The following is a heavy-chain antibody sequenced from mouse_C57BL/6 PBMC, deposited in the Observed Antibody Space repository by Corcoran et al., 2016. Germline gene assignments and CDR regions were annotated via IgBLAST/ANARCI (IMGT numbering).Heavy chain of an antibody. J-gene: IGHJ2*01. D-gene: IGHD1-1*01. Sequence: QIQLVQSGPELKKPGETVKISCKASGYTFPNYGMSWVQQAPGKGLKWMGWINTYSGVPTYADDFKGRFAFSLETSASTAYLQINNLKNEDTATYFCARGLLRSFDYWGQGTTLTVSS. CDR1: GYTFPNYG. CDR3: ARGLLRSFDY. V-gene: IGHV9-3*01. CDR2: INTYSGVP.